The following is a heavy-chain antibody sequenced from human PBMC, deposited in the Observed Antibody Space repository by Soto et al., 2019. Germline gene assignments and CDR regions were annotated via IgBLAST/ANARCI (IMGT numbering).Heavy chain of an antibody. D-gene: IGHD6-19*01. CDR1: GFTFSSYE. J-gene: IGHJ4*02. Sequence: GGSLRLSCAASGFTFSSYEMNWVRQAPGKGLEWVSYISSSGSTIYYADSVKGRFTISRDNAKSSLYLQMNSLRAVDTAVYYCARGYSSGWYVVDYWGQGTLVTVSS. CDR2: ISSSGSTI. CDR3: ARGYSSGWYVVDY. V-gene: IGHV3-48*03.